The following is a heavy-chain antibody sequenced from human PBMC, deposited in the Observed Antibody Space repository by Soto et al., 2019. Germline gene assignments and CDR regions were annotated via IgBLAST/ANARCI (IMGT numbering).Heavy chain of an antibody. D-gene: IGHD3-22*01. V-gene: IGHV3-23*01. CDR2: ISGSGGTT. Sequence: GGSLRLSCGASGFTFSSYALNWVRQAPGRGLEGVSAISGSGGTTYYADSVKGRFTISRDNTKNTLFLQMNSLRAEDAVLYYCAKSPEVISTSFDYWGQGSLVTVSS. J-gene: IGHJ4*02. CDR1: GFTFSSYA. CDR3: AKSPEVISTSFDY.